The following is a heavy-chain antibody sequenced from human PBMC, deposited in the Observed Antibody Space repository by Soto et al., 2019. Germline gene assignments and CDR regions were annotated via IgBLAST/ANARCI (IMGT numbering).Heavy chain of an antibody. CDR2: IDPSDSYT. V-gene: IGHV5-10-1*01. CDR1: GYSFTSYW. Sequence: GESLKISCKGSGYSFTSYWISWVRQMPGKGLEWMGRIDPSDSYTNYSPSFQGHVTISADKSISTAYLQWSSLKASDTAMYYCARRGTAMPSYGMDVRGQGTTVTVSS. CDR3: ARRGTAMPSYGMDV. J-gene: IGHJ6*02. D-gene: IGHD5-18*01.